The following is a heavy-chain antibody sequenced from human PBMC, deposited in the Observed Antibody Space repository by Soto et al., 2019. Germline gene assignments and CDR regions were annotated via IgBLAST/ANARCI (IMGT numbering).Heavy chain of an antibody. Sequence: EVQLLESGGGLVQPGGSLRLSCAASGFTFSTYAMSWVRQAPGKGLEWVSGIFGNGGGISYGDSVKGRFTTSRDNSNNMLYLQMHSLRVEDTAVYYCAKDRQPDGLWPFDHWGQGTLVTVSS. J-gene: IGHJ4*02. CDR3: AKDRQPDGLWPFDH. CDR1: GFTFSTYA. CDR2: IFGNGGGI. V-gene: IGHV3-23*01. D-gene: IGHD2-8*01.